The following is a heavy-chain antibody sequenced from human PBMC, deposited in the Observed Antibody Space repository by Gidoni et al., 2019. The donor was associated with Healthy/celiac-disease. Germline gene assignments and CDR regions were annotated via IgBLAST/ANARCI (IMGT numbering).Heavy chain of an antibody. D-gene: IGHD3-3*01. CDR3: VKALRFLEWLSGSFDY. CDR1: GFTFSSYA. Sequence: EVQLVESGGGLVQPGGSLRLSCSASGFTFSSYAMHWVRQAPGKGLEYVSAISSNGGSTYYADSVKGRFTISRDNSKNTLYLQMSSLRAEDTAVYYCVKALRFLEWLSGSFDYWGQGTLVTVSS. CDR2: ISSNGGST. J-gene: IGHJ4*02. V-gene: IGHV3-64D*06.